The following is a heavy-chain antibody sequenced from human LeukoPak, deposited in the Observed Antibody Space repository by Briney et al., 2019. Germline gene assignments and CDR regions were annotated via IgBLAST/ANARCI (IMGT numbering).Heavy chain of an antibody. CDR2: ISSSSSTI. V-gene: IGHV3-48*01. D-gene: IGHD2-8*01. J-gene: IGHJ4*02. Sequence: GGSLRLSCAASGFTFSSYAMSWVRQAPGKGLEWVSYISSSSSTISYPDSVKGRFTISRDNAKNSLYLQMNNLRAEDTAVYYCARDRCTNGVCYTFAYWGQGTLVTVSS. CDR3: ARDRCTNGVCYTFAY. CDR1: GFTFSSYA.